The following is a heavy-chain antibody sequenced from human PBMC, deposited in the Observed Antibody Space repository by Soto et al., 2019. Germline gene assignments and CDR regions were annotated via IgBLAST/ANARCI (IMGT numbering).Heavy chain of an antibody. V-gene: IGHV3-30*18. J-gene: IGHJ6*03. CDR1: GFTFSSYG. CDR3: AKGQGIAAPWSSYYYYYYMDV. D-gene: IGHD6-13*01. CDR2: ISYDGSNK. Sequence: GGSLRLSRAASGFTFSSYGMHWVRQAPGKGLEWVAVISYDGSNKYYADSVKGRFTISRDNSKNTLYLQMNSLRAEDTAVYYCAKGQGIAAPWSSYYYYYYMDVWGKGTTVTVSS.